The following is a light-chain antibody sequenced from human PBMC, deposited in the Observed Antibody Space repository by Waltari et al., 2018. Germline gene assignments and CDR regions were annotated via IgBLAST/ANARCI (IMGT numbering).Light chain of an antibody. CDR2: QDT. CDR1: RLGNKY. Sequence: SYELTQPPSVSVSAGRTASLTCSGDRLGNKYVSWYLQKAGQSPVLVIYQDTERPSGIPGRFSGSNSGNTATLTITGTQGVDEADYYCQVWDSTNGVFGGGTKLTVL. J-gene: IGLJ3*02. V-gene: IGLV3-1*01. CDR3: QVWDSTNGV.